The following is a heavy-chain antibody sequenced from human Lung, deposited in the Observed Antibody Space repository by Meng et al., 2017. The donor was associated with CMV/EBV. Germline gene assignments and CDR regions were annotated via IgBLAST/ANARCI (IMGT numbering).Heavy chain of an antibody. Sequence: SVXVSXKASGGTFSRYAVHWVQQAPGQGLEWMGRIIPILGTANYAQSFQDRVTITTDESTSTAYMELSSLRSEDTAVYYCAREPDYSSGSDVFDIGGQGTXVTVSS. CDR3: AREPDYSSGSDVFDI. J-gene: IGHJ3*02. CDR1: GGTFSRYA. D-gene: IGHD6-19*01. V-gene: IGHV1-69*05. CDR2: IIPILGTA.